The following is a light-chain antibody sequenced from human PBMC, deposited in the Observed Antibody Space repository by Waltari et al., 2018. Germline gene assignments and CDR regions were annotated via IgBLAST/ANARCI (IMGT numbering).Light chain of an antibody. CDR2: EVS. V-gene: IGLV2-14*01. CDR1: SSDVGANDY. Sequence: QSALTQPASVSGSPGQSITISCTGTSSDVGANDYVSWYQQHPGKVPKLVLYEVSSRPSGLSNRFAGSKSGNTASLTISGLQGEDEAEYYCSSYTSRSTRVFGTGTKVTVL. J-gene: IGLJ1*01. CDR3: SSYTSRSTRV.